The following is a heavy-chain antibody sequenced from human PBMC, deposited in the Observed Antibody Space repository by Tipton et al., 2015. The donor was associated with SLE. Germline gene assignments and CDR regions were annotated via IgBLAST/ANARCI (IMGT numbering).Heavy chain of an antibody. CDR1: GGSISSYY. J-gene: IGHJ3*02. CDR3: ARPRGAGWFDAFDI. V-gene: IGHV4-59*08. CDR2: IYYSGST. Sequence: TLSLTCTVSGGSISSYYLSWIRQPPGKGLEWIGYIYYSGSTNYNPSLKSRVTISVDTSKNQFSLKLSSVTAADTAVYYCARPRGAGWFDAFDIWGQGTMVTVSS. D-gene: IGHD1-26*01.